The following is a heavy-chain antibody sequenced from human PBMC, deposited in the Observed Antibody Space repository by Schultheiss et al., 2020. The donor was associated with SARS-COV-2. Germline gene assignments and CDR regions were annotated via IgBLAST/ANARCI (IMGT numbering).Heavy chain of an antibody. D-gene: IGHD6-6*01. J-gene: IGHJ6*03. V-gene: IGHV4-59*10. CDR1: GGSFSDYY. CDR3: AREYSSSYYYYYYMDV. Sequence: SETLSLICAVYGGSFSDYYWSWIRQHPGKGLEWIGRIYTSGSTNYNPSLKSRVTISVDTSKNQFSLKLSSVTAADTAVYYCAREYSSSYYYYYYMDVWGKGTTVTVSS. CDR2: IYTSGST.